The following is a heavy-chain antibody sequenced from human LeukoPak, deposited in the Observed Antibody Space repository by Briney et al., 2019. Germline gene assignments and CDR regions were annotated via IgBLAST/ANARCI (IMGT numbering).Heavy chain of an antibody. Sequence: PSETLSLTCAVYGGSFSGYYWSWLRQPPGKGLEWIGEINHSGSTNYNPSLKSRVTISVDTSKNQFSLKLSSVTAADTAVYYCARGESGYYYGSGSDLDWFDPWGQGTLVTVSS. D-gene: IGHD3-10*01. CDR3: ARGESGYYYGSGSDLDWFDP. J-gene: IGHJ5*02. CDR2: INHSGST. CDR1: GGSFSGYY. V-gene: IGHV4-34*01.